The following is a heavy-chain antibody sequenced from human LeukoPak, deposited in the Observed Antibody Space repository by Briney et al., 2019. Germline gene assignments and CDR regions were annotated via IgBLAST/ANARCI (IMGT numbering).Heavy chain of an antibody. CDR1: GYTFTSYG. J-gene: IGHJ4*02. Sequence: GASVKVSCKASGYTFTSYGISWVRQAPGQGLEWMGWISAYNGNTNYAQKLQGRVTMTTDTSTSTAYMELRSLRSDDTAVYYCARDYCSSTGCYVFDYWGQGTLVTVSS. CDR2: ISAYNGNT. D-gene: IGHD2-2*01. V-gene: IGHV1-18*01. CDR3: ARDYCSSTGCYVFDY.